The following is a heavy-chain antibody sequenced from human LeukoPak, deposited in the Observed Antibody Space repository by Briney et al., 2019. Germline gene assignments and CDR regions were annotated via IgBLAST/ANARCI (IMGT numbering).Heavy chain of an antibody. J-gene: IGHJ4*02. D-gene: IGHD6-19*01. CDR2: ISSSSSYI. Sequence: GGSLRLSCAASGFTFSSYEMNWVRQAPGKGLEWVSSISSSSSYIYYSDSVKGRFTISRDNAKNSLYLQMNSLKADDTAVYYCTRGAGTGWRFDSWGQGTLVTVSS. V-gene: IGHV3-21*01. CDR1: GFTFSSYE. CDR3: TRGAGTGWRFDS.